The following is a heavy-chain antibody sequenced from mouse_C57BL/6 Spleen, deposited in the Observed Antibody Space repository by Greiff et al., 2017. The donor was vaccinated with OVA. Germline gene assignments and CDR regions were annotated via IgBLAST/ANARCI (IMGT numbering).Heavy chain of an antibody. CDR1: GYTFTSYW. D-gene: IGHD1-1*01. CDR3: AIYGSNHYYAMDY. Sequence: QVQLKQPGAELVKPGASVKVSCKASGYTFTSYWMHWVKQRPGQGLEWIGRIHPSDSDTNYNQKFKGKATLTVDKSSSTAYMQLSSLTSEDSAVYYCAIYGSNHYYAMDYWGQGTSVTVSS. V-gene: IGHV1-74*01. CDR2: IHPSDSDT. J-gene: IGHJ4*01.